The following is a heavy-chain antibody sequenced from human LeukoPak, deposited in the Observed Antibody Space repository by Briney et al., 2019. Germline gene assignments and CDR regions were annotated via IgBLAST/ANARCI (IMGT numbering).Heavy chain of an antibody. CDR3: ARGYYGSGRLTFNY. Sequence: ASVKVSCKASGYTFTSYAMNWVRQAPGQGLEWMGWINTNTGNPTYAQGFTGRFVFSLGTSVSTAYLQISSLKAEDTAVYYCARGYYGSGRLTFNYWGQGTLVTVSS. J-gene: IGHJ4*02. CDR1: GYTFTSYA. D-gene: IGHD3-10*01. CDR2: INTNTGNP. V-gene: IGHV7-4-1*02.